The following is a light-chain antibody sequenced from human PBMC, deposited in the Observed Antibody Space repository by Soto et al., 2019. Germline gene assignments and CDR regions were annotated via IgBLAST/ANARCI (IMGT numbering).Light chain of an antibody. Sequence: DIQMTQSPSTLSASVGDRVTITCRASQSVSSWLAWYQQKPGKAPKLLIYKASSLASGVPSRFSGSESGKEFTLTISRLQPDYFATYYCQQYSGYSLTFGGGTKGEIK. V-gene: IGKV1-5*03. CDR1: QSVSSW. J-gene: IGKJ4*01. CDR3: QQYSGYSLT. CDR2: KAS.